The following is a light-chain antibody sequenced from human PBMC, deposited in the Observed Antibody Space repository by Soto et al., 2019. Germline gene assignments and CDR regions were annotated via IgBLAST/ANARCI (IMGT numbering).Light chain of an antibody. CDR1: QSVSSN. CDR3: QQYKNWPPVT. CDR2: GAS. V-gene: IGKV3-15*01. J-gene: IGKJ1*01. Sequence: EIVMTQSPATLSVSPGERATLSCRASQSVSSNLSWYQQKPGQAPRLLIYGASTMDTGIPARFSGSGSGTEFTLTISSLQSEDFAVYYCQQYKNWPPVTFGQGTKVEIK.